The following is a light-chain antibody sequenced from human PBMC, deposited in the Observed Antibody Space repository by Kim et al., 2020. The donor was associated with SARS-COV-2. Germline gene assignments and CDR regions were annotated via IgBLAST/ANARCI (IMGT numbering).Light chain of an antibody. Sequence: LGQTVRITCQGDSLRSYYASWYRQKPGQAPVLVIYGKNNRPSGIPDRFSGSSSGNTASLTIAGAQAEDEADYYCNSRDSSGNHLEVFGGGTQLTVL. CDR2: GKN. CDR3: NSRDSSGNHLEV. V-gene: IGLV3-19*01. J-gene: IGLJ3*02. CDR1: SLRSYY.